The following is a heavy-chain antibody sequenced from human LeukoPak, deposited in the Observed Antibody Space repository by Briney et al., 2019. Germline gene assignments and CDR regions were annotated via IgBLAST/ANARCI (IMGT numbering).Heavy chain of an antibody. CDR1: GGSISSYY. J-gene: IGHJ3*02. Sequence: SETLSLTCTVSGGSISSYYWSWIRQPPGKGLEWIGYIYYSGSTNYKPSLKSRVTISVDTSKNQFSLKLSSVTAADTAVYYCAAGYSSSWSDAFDIWGQGTMVTVSS. CDR3: AAGYSSSWSDAFDI. V-gene: IGHV4-59*01. D-gene: IGHD6-13*01. CDR2: IYYSGST.